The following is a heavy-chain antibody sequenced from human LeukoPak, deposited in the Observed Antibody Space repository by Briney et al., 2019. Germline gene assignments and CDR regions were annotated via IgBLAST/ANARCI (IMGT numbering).Heavy chain of an antibody. J-gene: IGHJ4*02. CDR2: IRHDGSIK. CDR3: VQSSPTIDY. D-gene: IGHD5-12*01. CDR1: GFIFSTYG. Sequence: TGGSLRLSCAASGFIFSTYGMYWVRQAPGKGLEWVAFIRHDGSIKNYADSVKGRFTISRDNAKNTMYLQMNSLRVEDTAVYYCVQSSPTIDYWGQGTLVTVSS. V-gene: IGHV3-30*02.